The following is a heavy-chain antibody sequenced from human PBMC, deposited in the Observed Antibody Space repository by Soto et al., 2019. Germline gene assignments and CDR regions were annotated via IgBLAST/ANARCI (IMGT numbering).Heavy chain of an antibody. CDR2: IYYTEST. CDR1: GASISSLNW. Sequence: NPSETLSLTCAVSGASISSLNWWTWVRQPPGKGLEWIGEIYYTESTRYNPSLKGRVTLSVDKFNHQFSLRLTSVTAADTAVYYCARYLRRSWQIDSWGQGILVTVSS. D-gene: IGHD3-9*01. J-gene: IGHJ5*01. V-gene: IGHV4-4*02. CDR3: ARYLRRSWQIDS.